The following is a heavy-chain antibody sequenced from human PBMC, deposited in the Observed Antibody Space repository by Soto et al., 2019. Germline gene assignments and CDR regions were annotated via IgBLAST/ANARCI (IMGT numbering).Heavy chain of an antibody. D-gene: IGHD1-26*01. CDR2: IYSGGST. V-gene: IGHV3-53*01. Sequence: PGGSLRLSCAASGFTVSSNYMSWVRQAPGKGLEWVSVIYSGGSTYYADSVKGRFTISRDNSKNTLYLQMNSLRAEDTAVYYCARASGSHYYYYYYGMDVWGQGTTVTVSS. CDR3: ARASGSHYYYYYYGMDV. J-gene: IGHJ6*02. CDR1: GFTVSSNY.